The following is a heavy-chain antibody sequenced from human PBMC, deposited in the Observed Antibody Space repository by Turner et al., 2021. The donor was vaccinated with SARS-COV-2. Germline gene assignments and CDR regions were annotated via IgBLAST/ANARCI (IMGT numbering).Heavy chain of an antibody. CDR2: IYYSGST. J-gene: IGHJ5*02. Sequence: QLQLQESGPGLVKPSETPSLTCTVSGGSISSSPYYWGWIRQPPGKGLEWIGSIYYSGSTYYNPSLKSRVTISVDTSKNQFSLKLSSVTAADTAVYYCARRSEGYYGSGSHWFDPWGQGTLVTVSS. D-gene: IGHD3-10*01. CDR1: GGSISSSPYY. CDR3: ARRSEGYYGSGSHWFDP. V-gene: IGHV4-39*01.